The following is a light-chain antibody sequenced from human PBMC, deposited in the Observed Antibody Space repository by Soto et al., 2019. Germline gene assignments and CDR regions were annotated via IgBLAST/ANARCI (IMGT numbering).Light chain of an antibody. CDR3: QQRSNWPIT. CDR1: QSVSSY. J-gene: IGKJ5*01. Sequence: EIVLTQSPATLSLSPGERATLSCRASQSVSSYLAWYQQKPGQAPRLLIYDASNRATGIPARFSGSGSGTDFTLTISSLEPEDFGVYYCQQRSNWPITLGQGTRLEIK. V-gene: IGKV3-11*01. CDR2: DAS.